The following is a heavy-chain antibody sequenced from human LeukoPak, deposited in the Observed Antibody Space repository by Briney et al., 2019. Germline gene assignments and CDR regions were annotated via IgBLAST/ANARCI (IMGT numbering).Heavy chain of an antibody. J-gene: IGHJ4*02. CDR2: IKQDGSEK. Sequence: PGGSLRLSCAASGFTFNSYWMSWVRQAPGKGLEWVANIKQDGSEKYYVDSVKGRFTISRDNAKNSLYLQMNSLRAEDTAVYYCARDYDVGGWYFDYWGRGTLVTVSS. V-gene: IGHV3-7*01. CDR1: GFTFNSYW. CDR3: ARDYDVGGWYFDY. D-gene: IGHD6-19*01.